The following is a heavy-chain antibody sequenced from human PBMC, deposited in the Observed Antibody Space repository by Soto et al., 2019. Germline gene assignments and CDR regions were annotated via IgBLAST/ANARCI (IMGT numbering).Heavy chain of an antibody. CDR1: GGTFSSYA. D-gene: IGHD6-6*01. CDR2: IIPIFGTA. Sequence: RASVKVSCKASGGTFSSYAISWVRQAPGQGLEWMGGIIPIFGTANYAQKFQGRVTITADESTSTAYMELSSLRSEDTAVYYCAREGSSSSEFRYYYGMDVWGQGTTVTVSS. J-gene: IGHJ6*02. CDR3: AREGSSSSEFRYYYGMDV. V-gene: IGHV1-69*13.